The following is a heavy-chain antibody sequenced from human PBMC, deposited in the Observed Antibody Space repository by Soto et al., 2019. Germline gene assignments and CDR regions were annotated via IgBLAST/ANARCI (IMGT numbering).Heavy chain of an antibody. J-gene: IGHJ6*03. V-gene: IGHV4-39*01. CDR1: GGSISSSSYY. CDR3: ARLLAVFYYYMDV. D-gene: IGHD3-16*01. Sequence: QLQLQESGPGLVKPSETLSLTCTVSGGSISSSSYYWGWIRQPPGKGLEWIGSIYYSGSTYYNPSLKSRVTISVDTSKNQFSLKLSSVTAADTAVYYCARLLAVFYYYMDVWGKGTTVTVSS. CDR2: IYYSGST.